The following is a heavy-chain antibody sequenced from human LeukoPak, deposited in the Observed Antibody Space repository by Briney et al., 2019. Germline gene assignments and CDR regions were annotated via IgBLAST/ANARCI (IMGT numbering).Heavy chain of an antibody. CDR2: IYYSGST. CDR1: GGSISSSSYY. V-gene: IGHV4-39*01. J-gene: IGHJ4*02. Sequence: PSETLSLTCTVSGGSISSSSYYWGWIRQPPGKGLEWIGSIYYSGSTYYNPSLKSRVTISVDTSKNQFSLKLSSVTAADTAVYYCASPGAGMATIRGGFDYWGQGTLVTVSS. D-gene: IGHD5-24*01. CDR3: ASPGAGMATIRGGFDY.